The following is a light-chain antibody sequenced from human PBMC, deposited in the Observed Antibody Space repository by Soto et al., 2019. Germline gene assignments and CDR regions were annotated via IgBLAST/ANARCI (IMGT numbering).Light chain of an antibody. CDR3: MQAMQTFLT. CDR2: LGS. V-gene: IGKV2-28*01. Sequence: DIVLTQSPLSLPVTPGAPASISCRSRERLLDSHGYNNVYWYLQKSGQSPQVLIYLGSNRASGVPDMFSGSGSGTDFTLQISRLEADDVVVYYCMQAMQTFLTFGKGPKVEI. J-gene: IGKJ1*01. CDR1: ERLLDSHGYNN.